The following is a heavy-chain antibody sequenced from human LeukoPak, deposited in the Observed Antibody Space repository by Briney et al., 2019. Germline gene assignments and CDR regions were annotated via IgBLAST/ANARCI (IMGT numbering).Heavy chain of an antibody. V-gene: IGHV3-23*01. CDR1: GFTFSNYA. J-gene: IGHJ4*02. D-gene: IGHD3-22*01. CDR3: AKDRSFKYYYDSSGYVFDY. Sequence: GGSLRLSCAASGFTFSNYAMSWVRQAPGKGLEWVSAITGSGGSTYYADSVKGRFTISRDNSKNTLYLQMNSLRAEDTAVYYCAKDRSFKYYYDSSGYVFDYWGQGTLVTVSS. CDR2: ITGSGGST.